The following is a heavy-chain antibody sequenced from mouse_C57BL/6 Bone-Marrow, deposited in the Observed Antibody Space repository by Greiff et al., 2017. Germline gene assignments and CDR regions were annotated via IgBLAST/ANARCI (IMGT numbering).Heavy chain of an antibody. Sequence: QVQLQQPGAELVKPGASVKLSCKASGYTFTSYWMQWVKQRPGRGLEWIGRIDPNSGGTKYNEKFKSKATLTVDKPSSTAYMQVSTLTSEDSAVYYCAKGSYYSFDYWGQGTTVTVSS. V-gene: IGHV1-62-3*01. CDR2: IDPNSGGT. CDR1: GYTFTSYW. CDR3: AKGSYYSFDY. J-gene: IGHJ2*01. D-gene: IGHD1-1*01.